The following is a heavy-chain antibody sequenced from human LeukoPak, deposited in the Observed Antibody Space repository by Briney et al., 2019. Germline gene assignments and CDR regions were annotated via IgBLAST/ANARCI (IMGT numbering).Heavy chain of an antibody. CDR3: ARDPKWLDY. Sequence: KSGGSLRLSCAVSGFSVSSYWMSWVRQAPGKGLEWVANTNQEGSEKYYVDSVKGRFTISKDNAKNSLYLQMNSLRAEDTAVYYCARDPKWLDYWGQGTLVTVSS. V-gene: IGHV3-7*01. J-gene: IGHJ4*02. D-gene: IGHD5-12*01. CDR2: TNQEGSEK. CDR1: GFSVSSYW.